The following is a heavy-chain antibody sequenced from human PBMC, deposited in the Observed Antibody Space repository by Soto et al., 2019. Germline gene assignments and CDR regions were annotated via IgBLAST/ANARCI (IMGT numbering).Heavy chain of an antibody. Sequence: SETLSLTCTVSGGSISSSSYYWGWIRQPPGKGLEWIGYIYYSGSPYYNPSLKSRVTISVDTSKNQFSLKLSPVTAADTAVYYCAVPAASVAGASGCYYYCGRDVWGKGTTVTVSS. CDR1: GGSISSSSYY. D-gene: IGHD6-19*01. CDR2: IYYSGSP. J-gene: IGHJ6*04. V-gene: IGHV4-39*01. CDR3: AVPAASVAGASGCYYYCGRDV.